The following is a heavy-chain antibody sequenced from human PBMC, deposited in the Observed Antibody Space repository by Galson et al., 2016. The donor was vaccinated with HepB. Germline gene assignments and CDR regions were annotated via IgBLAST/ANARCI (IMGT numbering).Heavy chain of an antibody. CDR3: VSRGGIGSYDSPDI. D-gene: IGHD3-16*01. CDR1: GSFYSNYY. Sequence: QSGAEVKKPGESLKISCKGSGSFYSNYYIGWVRQMPGKGLEWMGIIYVGDPAASYRPSFQGQVTISADKSIITAYLQWSSLKASNTAMYYCVSRGGIGSYDSPDIWGQGTMVTVSS. V-gene: IGHV5-51*01. CDR2: IYVGDPAA. J-gene: IGHJ3*02.